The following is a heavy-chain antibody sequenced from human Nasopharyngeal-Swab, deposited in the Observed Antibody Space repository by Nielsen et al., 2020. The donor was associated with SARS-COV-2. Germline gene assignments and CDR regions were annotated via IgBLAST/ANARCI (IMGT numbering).Heavy chain of an antibody. CDR1: GGTFSSYA. J-gene: IGHJ3*02. CDR2: IIPIFGTA. D-gene: IGHD5-18*01. Sequence: SVKVSCKASGGTFSSYAISWVRQAPGQGLEWMGGIIPIFGTANYAQKFRGRVTITADKSTSTAYMELSSLRSEDTAVYYCARAPGGIQLWLPYRDAFDIWGQGTMVTVSS. V-gene: IGHV1-69*06. CDR3: ARAPGGIQLWLPYRDAFDI.